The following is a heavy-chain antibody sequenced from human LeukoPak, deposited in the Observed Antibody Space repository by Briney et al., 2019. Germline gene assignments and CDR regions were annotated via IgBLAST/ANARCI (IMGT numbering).Heavy chain of an antibody. V-gene: IGHV3-23*01. Sequence: GGSLRLSCAASGFTFSSYSMNWVRQAPGKGLEWVSSISGSGGSTYYADSVKGRFTISRDNSKNTLYLQMNSLRAEDTAVYYCAKVLGFSYGFYYYGMDVWGQGTTVTVSS. J-gene: IGHJ6*02. CDR2: ISGSGGST. CDR1: GFTFSSYS. D-gene: IGHD5-18*01. CDR3: AKVLGFSYGFYYYGMDV.